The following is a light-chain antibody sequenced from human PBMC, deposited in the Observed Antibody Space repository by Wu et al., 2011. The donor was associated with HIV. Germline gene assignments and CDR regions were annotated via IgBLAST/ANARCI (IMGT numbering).Light chain of an antibody. V-gene: IGKV3D-20*02. CDR1: QSVSSSY. J-gene: IGKJ5*01. Sequence: EIVLTQSPGTLSLSPGERATLSCRASQSVSSSYLAWYQQKPGQAPRLLIYAASNRATGIPARFSGSGSGTDFTLTISSLEPEDLAVYYCQQFGDWPLTFGQGTRLEIK. CDR3: QQFGDWPLT. CDR2: AAS.